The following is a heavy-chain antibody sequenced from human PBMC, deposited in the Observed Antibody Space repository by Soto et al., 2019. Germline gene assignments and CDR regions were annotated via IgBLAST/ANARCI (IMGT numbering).Heavy chain of an antibody. J-gene: IGHJ4*02. CDR1: GGSFSGYY. CDR2: INHSGST. CDR3: ARRVTARPLDY. V-gene: IGHV4-34*01. D-gene: IGHD6-25*01. Sequence: PSETLSLTCAVYGGSFSGYYWSWIRQPPGKGLEWIGEINHSGSTNCHPSLKSRVTISVDTSKNQFSLKLSSVTAADTAVYYCARRVTARPLDYWGQGTLVTVSS.